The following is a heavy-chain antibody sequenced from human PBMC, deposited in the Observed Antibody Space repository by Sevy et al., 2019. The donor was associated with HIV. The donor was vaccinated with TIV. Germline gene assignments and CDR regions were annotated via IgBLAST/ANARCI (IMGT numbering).Heavy chain of an antibody. CDR3: ANDIGSGWYFYFDY. V-gene: IGHV3-9*01. D-gene: IGHD6-19*01. CDR1: GFTFDDYA. Sequence: GGSLRLSCAASGFTFDDYAMHWVRQAPGKGLEWVSGISWNSGSIGYADSVKGRFTISRDNAKNSLYLQMNSLRAEDTALYYCANDIGSGWYFYFDYWGQGTLVTVSS. CDR2: ISWNSGSI. J-gene: IGHJ4*02.